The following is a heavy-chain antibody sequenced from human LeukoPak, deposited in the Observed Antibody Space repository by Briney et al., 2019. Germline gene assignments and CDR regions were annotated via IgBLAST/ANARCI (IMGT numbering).Heavy chain of an antibody. CDR2: IDSSGRT. J-gene: IGHJ4*02. Sequence: ASETLSFTGTVLGGAISSSGYYWGWIRQPPGKRLEGIGSIDSSGRTSYNPSLNRPVTMSVDTSEHQFSLKLSSVPAADTAVYYCARRLVVVVAATRGYYFDYWGQGTLVSVSS. CDR3: ARRLVVVVAATRGYYFDY. D-gene: IGHD2-15*01. CDR1: GGAISSSGYY. V-gene: IGHV4-39*01.